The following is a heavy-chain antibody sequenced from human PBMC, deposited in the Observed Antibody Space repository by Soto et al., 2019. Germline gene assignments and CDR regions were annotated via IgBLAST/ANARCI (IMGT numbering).Heavy chain of an antibody. V-gene: IGHV1-8*01. Sequence: ASVKVSCKASGYTFTRYDINRVRQATGQGLEWMGWMNPNSGNTGYAQKFQGRVTMTRNTSISTAYMELSSLRSEDTAVYYCASTYSSGWYYYYGMDVWGQGTTVTVSS. CDR2: MNPNSGNT. J-gene: IGHJ6*02. D-gene: IGHD6-19*01. CDR3: ASTYSSGWYYYYGMDV. CDR1: GYTFTRYD.